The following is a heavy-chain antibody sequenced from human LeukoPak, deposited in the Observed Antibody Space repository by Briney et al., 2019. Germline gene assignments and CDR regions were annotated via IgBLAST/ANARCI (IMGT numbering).Heavy chain of an antibody. D-gene: IGHD3-22*01. CDR1: GYTFTSFY. V-gene: IGHV1-46*01. CDR3: ANACSGYSIDS. CDR2: IYPSGGGS. J-gene: IGHJ4*02. Sequence: ASVKVSCKASGYTFTSFYMNWVRQAPGHGLEWMGIIYPSGGGSSYAQKVQGRVTMTRDTSTSTVYMELSSLTSQDTAVYYCANACSGYSIDSWGQGTLVTVSS.